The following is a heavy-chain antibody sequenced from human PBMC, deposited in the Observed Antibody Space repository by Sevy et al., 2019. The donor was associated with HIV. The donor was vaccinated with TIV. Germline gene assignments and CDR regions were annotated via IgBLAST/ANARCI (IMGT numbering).Heavy chain of an antibody. Sequence: SETLSLTCVVHGGSFSGYYWNWIRQPPGKGLEWIGEINHSGSTNYNPSLKSRVTISVDTSKKQFSLKLSSVTAADTAEYSCARAPPIVVVPGAPSWFDRWGKGTLVTVSS. CDR2: INHSGST. D-gene: IGHD2-2*01. CDR1: GGSFSGYY. V-gene: IGHV4-34*01. CDR3: ARAPPIVVVPGAPSWFDR. J-gene: IGHJ5*02.